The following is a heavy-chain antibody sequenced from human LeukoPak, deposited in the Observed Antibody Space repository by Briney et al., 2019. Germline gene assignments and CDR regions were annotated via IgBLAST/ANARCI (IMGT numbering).Heavy chain of an antibody. V-gene: IGHV3-23*01. D-gene: IGHD2-15*01. CDR2: ISHGGIST. Sequence: HSGGSLRLSCAASGFIFSSHAMNWVRQAPGKGLEWVSAISHGGISTYYADSVKGRFTISRDNSKNTLYLQMNSLRAEDTAIYFCAKARCSGDFCYSLDNWGQGTLVTVSS. CDR3: AKARCSGDFCYSLDN. CDR1: GFIFSSHA. J-gene: IGHJ4*02.